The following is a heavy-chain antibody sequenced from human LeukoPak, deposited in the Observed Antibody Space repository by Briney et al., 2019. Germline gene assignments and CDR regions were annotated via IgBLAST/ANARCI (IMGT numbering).Heavy chain of an antibody. CDR3: ARVTAAPTGYNWFDP. D-gene: IGHD1-1*01. CDR2: IIPILGLA. V-gene: IGHV1-69*04. J-gene: IGHJ5*02. CDR1: GGTLSSYG. Sequence: SVKVSCKASGGTLSSYGISWVRQTPGQGLEWMGRIIPILGLANYAQKFQGRVTITADTTTRTVYMEVSSLRSEDTAVYYCARVTAAPTGYNWFDPWGQGTLVTVSS.